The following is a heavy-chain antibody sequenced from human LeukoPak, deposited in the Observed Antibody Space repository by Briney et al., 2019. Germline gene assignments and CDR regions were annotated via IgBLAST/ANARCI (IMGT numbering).Heavy chain of an antibody. V-gene: IGHV1-2*02. D-gene: IGHD4-17*01. CDR2: INPIRGGT. J-gene: IGHJ6*03. CDR1: GYTFTGYY. Sequence: ASVKVSCKASGYTFTGYYMHWLRQAPGQGLAWMGWINPIRGGTNYAQKFQGRVTMTRDTSISTAYMELSRLRSDDTAVYYCAREHLSTVTTYLYYYYYMDVWGKGTTVTVSS. CDR3: AREHLSTVTTYLYYYYYMDV.